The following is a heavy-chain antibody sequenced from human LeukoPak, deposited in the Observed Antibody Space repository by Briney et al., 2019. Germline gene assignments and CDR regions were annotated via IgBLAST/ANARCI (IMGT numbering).Heavy chain of an antibody. D-gene: IGHD6-19*01. J-gene: IGHJ4*02. CDR2: ISSSGGST. CDR1: GFTFTNFA. Sequence: SGGSLRLSCAASGFTFTNFAMTWVRQAPGKGLEWVSTISSSGGSTYYADSVKGRFTISRDNSKNTLYLQMNSLIAEDTAVYYCAKGGIAVTGRYHFDCWGQGTPVTVSS. V-gene: IGHV3-23*01. CDR3: AKGGIAVTGRYHFDC.